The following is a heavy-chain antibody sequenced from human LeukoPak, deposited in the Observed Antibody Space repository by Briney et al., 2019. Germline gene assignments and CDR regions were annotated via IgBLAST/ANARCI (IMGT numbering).Heavy chain of an antibody. D-gene: IGHD6-19*01. Sequence: PSETLSLTCTVSGYSISSGYYWGWIRQPPGKGLEWIGSIYHSGSTYYNPSLKSRVTISVDTSKNQFSLKLSSVTAADAAVYYCARVQVAVAGPFDYWGQGTLVTVFS. J-gene: IGHJ4*02. CDR3: ARVQVAVAGPFDY. CDR1: GYSISSGYY. V-gene: IGHV4-38-2*02. CDR2: IYHSGST.